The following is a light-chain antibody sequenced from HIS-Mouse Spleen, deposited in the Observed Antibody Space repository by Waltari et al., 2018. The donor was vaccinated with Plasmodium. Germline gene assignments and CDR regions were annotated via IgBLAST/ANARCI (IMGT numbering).Light chain of an antibody. CDR2: GKN. Sequence: SSELTQDSAVSVALGQTVRITCQGDSLRSYYASWYQQKPGQAPVLVIYGKNNRPSGIPDRFSGSSSGNTASLTITGALAEDEADYYCNSRDSSGNHQVFGGGTKLTVL. V-gene: IGLV3-19*01. CDR1: SLRSYY. J-gene: IGLJ3*02. CDR3: NSRDSSGNHQV.